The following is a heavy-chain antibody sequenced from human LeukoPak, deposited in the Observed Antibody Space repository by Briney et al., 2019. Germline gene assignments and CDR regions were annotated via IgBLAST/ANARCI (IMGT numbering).Heavy chain of an antibody. CDR2: INPNSGGT. V-gene: IGHV1-2*02. J-gene: IGHJ6*03. D-gene: IGHD2-2*01. CDR1: GYTFTGCY. CDR3: AREVVPAATYMDV. Sequence: ASVKVSCKASGYTFTGCYMHWVRQAPGQGLEWMGWINPNSGGTNYAQKFQGRVTMTRDTSISTAYMELSRLRSDDMAVYYCAREVVPAATYMDVWGKGTTVTISS.